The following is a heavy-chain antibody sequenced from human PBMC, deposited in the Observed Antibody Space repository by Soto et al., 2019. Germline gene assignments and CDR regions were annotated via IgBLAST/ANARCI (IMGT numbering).Heavy chain of an antibody. Sequence: GGSLRLSCAASGFPFSSYAMSWVRQTPEKGLEWVAGISGGGNDRYYADFVQGRFTFSRDNSRNILYLQMNSLRADDTAMYYCAKAARVTTLYNFDLWGHGTLVTVSS. CDR1: GFPFSSYA. J-gene: IGHJ4*01. CDR2: ISGGGNDR. V-gene: IGHV3-23*01. D-gene: IGHD4-4*01. CDR3: AKAARVTTLYNFDL.